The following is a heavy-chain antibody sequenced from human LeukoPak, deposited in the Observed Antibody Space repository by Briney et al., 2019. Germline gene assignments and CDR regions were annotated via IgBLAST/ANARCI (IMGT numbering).Heavy chain of an antibody. CDR3: ARDLGSGWYYD. J-gene: IGHJ4*02. D-gene: IGHD6-19*01. CDR1: GGSISSHY. V-gene: IGHV4-4*07. Sequence: SETLSLTCTVSGGSISSHYWNWIRQPAGKGLEWIGRIQTSGSTNYNPSLKSRITMSVDRSKNQFSLKLSSVTAADTAVYYCARDLGSGWYYDWGQGTLVTVSS. CDR2: IQTSGST.